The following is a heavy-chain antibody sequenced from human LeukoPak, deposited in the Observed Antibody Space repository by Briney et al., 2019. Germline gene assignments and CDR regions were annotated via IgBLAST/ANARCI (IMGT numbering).Heavy chain of an antibody. Sequence: GGSLRLSCAASGFTFSSYWMHWVRQAPGKGLVWVSRINSDGSSTSYADSVEGRFTISRDNAKNTLYLQMNSLRAEDTAVYYCASLGSYSGYDNYFDYWGQGTLVTVSS. CDR2: INSDGSST. J-gene: IGHJ4*02. D-gene: IGHD5-12*01. V-gene: IGHV3-74*01. CDR3: ASLGSYSGYDNYFDY. CDR1: GFTFSSYW.